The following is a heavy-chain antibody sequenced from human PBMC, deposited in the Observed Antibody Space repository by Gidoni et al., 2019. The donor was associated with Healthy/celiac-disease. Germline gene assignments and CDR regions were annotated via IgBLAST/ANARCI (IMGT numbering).Heavy chain of an antibody. CDR3: AKIGAGGLAPWYFDL. J-gene: IGHJ2*01. D-gene: IGHD6-13*01. CDR2: ISGSGGST. CDR1: GFTFSSYA. Sequence: EVQLLESGGGLVQPGGSLRLSCAASGFTFSSYAMSWVRQAPGKGLEWVSSISGSGGSTYYAYSVKGRFTISRDNSKNTLYLQMNSLRAEDTAVYYCAKIGAGGLAPWYFDLWGRGTLVTVSS. V-gene: IGHV3-23*01.